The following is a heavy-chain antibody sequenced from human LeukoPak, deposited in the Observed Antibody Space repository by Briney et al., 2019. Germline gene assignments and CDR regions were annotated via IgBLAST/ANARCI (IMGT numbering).Heavy chain of an antibody. J-gene: IGHJ3*02. V-gene: IGHV1-24*01. CDR2: FDPEDGET. Sequence: GASVKVSCKVSGYTLTELSMHWVRQAPGKGLEWMGGFDPEDGETIYAQKFQGRVTMTEDTSTDTAYMELSSLRSEDTAVYYCATMGIRAAVVPDAFDIWGQGTMVTVSS. CDR1: GYTLTELS. D-gene: IGHD6-13*01. CDR3: ATMGIRAAVVPDAFDI.